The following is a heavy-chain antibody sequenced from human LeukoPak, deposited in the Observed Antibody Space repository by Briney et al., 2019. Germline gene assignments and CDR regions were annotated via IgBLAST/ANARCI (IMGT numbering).Heavy chain of an antibody. D-gene: IGHD3-22*01. CDR3: ARLKYYYDSSGSRAEYFQH. CDR2: VSYSGST. V-gene: IGHV4-59*01. Sequence: SETLSLTCTVSGGSISDYYWNWIRQPPGKGLVWIGNVSYSGSTNYNPSLKSRVTISLDTSKNQFSLKLSSVTAADTAVYYCARLKYYYDSSGSRAEYFQHWGQGTLVTASS. CDR1: GGSISDYY. J-gene: IGHJ1*01.